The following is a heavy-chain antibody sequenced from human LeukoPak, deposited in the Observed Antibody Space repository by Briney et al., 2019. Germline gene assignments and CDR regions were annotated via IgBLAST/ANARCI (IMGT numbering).Heavy chain of an antibody. CDR1: VFNFRSYT. D-gene: IGHD2-2*01. Sequence: GGSLRLSCAASVFNFRSYTMHRLRQAPGKGLEWVAVVFSDGSNERYADSVKGRFTISRDNSKNTLFLQMNSLRAEDTAMYYCARETYCSSATCRRPTDWFDPWGQGTLVIVSS. V-gene: IGHV3-30*04. CDR2: VFSDGSNE. J-gene: IGHJ5*02. CDR3: ARETYCSSATCRRPTDWFDP.